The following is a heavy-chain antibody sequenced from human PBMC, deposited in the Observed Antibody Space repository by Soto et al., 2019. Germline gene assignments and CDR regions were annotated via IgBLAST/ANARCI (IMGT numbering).Heavy chain of an antibody. J-gene: IGHJ4*02. CDR3: AKDDYYDSSGYLGY. CDR2: ISGSGGST. V-gene: IGHV3-23*01. D-gene: IGHD3-22*01. Sequence: EVQLLESGGGLVQPGGSLRLSCAASGFTFSSYAMSWVRRAPGKGLEWVSAISGSGGSTNYADSVKGRLTISRDNSKNTMYLQMNSLRAEDTAVYYCAKDDYYDSSGYLGYWGQGTLVTVSS. CDR1: GFTFSSYA.